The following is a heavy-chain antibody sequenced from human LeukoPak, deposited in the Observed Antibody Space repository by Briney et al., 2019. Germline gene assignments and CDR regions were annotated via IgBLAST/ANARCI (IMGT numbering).Heavy chain of an antibody. Sequence: ASVKVSCKASGYTFTGYYMHWLRQAPGQGLEWMGWINPNSGGTNYAQKFQGRVTMTRDTSISTAYMELSRLRSDDTAVYYCARDSVAVAGKFDYWGQGTLVTVSS. V-gene: IGHV1-2*02. D-gene: IGHD6-19*01. CDR1: GYTFTGYY. J-gene: IGHJ4*02. CDR2: INPNSGGT. CDR3: ARDSVAVAGKFDY.